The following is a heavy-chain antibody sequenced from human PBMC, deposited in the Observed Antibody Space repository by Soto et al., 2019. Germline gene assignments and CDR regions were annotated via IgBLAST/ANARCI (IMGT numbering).Heavy chain of an antibody. CDR2: ITANNVNT. CDR3: VRDLDGSGSYYTDH. Sequence: SSVKVSCKTSGYTFTSYGISWVRQAPGQGLEWTGWITANNVNTNYAQKLQGRVTMTTDTSTSTAYMELRSLRSDDTAVYYCVRDLDGSGSYYTDHWGQGTLVTVSS. D-gene: IGHD3-10*01. V-gene: IGHV1-18*01. J-gene: IGHJ4*02. CDR1: GYTFTSYG.